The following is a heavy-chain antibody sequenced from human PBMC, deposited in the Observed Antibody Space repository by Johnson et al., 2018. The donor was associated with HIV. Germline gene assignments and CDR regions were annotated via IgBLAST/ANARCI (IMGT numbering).Heavy chain of an antibody. CDR1: GFTFDDYT. Sequence: HLVESGGVVVQPGGSLRLSCAASGFTFDDYTMHWVRQAPGKGLEWVSLISWDGGSTYYADSVKGRFTISSDNSKNFLYLQMNSLRTEDSALYYCAKVGGVSYGDYRDAFDIWGQGTMVTVSS. CDR2: ISWDGGST. J-gene: IGHJ3*02. D-gene: IGHD4-17*01. V-gene: IGHV3-43*01. CDR3: AKVGGVSYGDYRDAFDI.